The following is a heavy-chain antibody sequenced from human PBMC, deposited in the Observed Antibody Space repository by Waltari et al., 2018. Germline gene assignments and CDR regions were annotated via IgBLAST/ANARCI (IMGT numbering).Heavy chain of an antibody. CDR2: IYYSGST. CDR3: ARAHPYYDFWSGYPQLNWFDP. V-gene: IGHV4-31*01. D-gene: IGHD3-3*01. Sequence: QVQLQESGPGLVKPSQTLSLTCTVSGGSISSGGYYWSWIRQHPGKGLEWIGYIYYSGSTYYNPSLKSLVTRSVDTSKNQFSRKLSSVTAADTAVYYCARAHPYYDFWSGYPQLNWFDPWGQGTLVTVSS. CDR1: GGSISSGGYY. J-gene: IGHJ5*02.